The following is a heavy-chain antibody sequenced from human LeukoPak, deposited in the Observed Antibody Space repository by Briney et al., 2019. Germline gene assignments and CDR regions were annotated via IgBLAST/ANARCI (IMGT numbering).Heavy chain of an antibody. CDR1: GFTFSSYE. CDR3: ARDGGYCSGGSCYYRWFDP. J-gene: IGHJ5*02. D-gene: IGHD2-15*01. Sequence: GGSLRLSCAASGFTFSSYEMNWVRQAPGKGLEWVSYISSSGSTIYYADSVKGRFTISRDNAKKSLYLQMNNLRAEDTAAYYCARDGGYCSGGSCYYRWFDPWGQGTLVTVSS. CDR2: ISSSGSTI. V-gene: IGHV3-48*03.